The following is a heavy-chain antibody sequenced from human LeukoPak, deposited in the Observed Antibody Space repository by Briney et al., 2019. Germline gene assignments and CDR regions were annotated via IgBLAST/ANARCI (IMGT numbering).Heavy chain of an antibody. V-gene: IGHV1-69*05. Sequence: SVKVSCKASGGTFSSYAISWVRQAPGQGLEWMGGIIPIFGTANYAQKFQGRVTITTDTSTSTAYMELSSLRSEDTAVYYCARDSSGYYYYYYMDVWGKGTTVTVSS. CDR1: GGTFSSYA. D-gene: IGHD3-22*01. CDR3: ARDSSGYYYYYYMDV. J-gene: IGHJ6*03. CDR2: IIPIFGTA.